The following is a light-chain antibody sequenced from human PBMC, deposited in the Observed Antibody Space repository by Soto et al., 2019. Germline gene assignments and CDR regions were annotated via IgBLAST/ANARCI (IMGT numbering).Light chain of an antibody. J-gene: IGLJ1*01. V-gene: IGLV1-51*02. CDR2: ENN. CDR3: GTWDSGKV. CDR1: SSNIGNNY. Sequence: QSALTQPPSVSAAPGQKVTISCSGSSSNIGNNYVSWYQQLPGTAPKLLIYENNKRPSGIPDRFSGSKSGTSATLGITGLQTGDEADYYCGTWDSGKVFGTGTKVTV.